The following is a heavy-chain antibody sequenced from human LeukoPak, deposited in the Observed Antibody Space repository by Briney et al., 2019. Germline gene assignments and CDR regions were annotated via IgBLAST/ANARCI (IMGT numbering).Heavy chain of an antibody. CDR1: GYTFTGYY. D-gene: IGHD5-18*01. Sequence: ASVKVSCKASGYTFTGYYMHWVRQAPGQGLEWMGWINPNSGGTNYAQKFRGRVTMTRDTSISTAYMELSRLRSDDTAVYYCARSVDTAMVTIDYWGQGTLVTVSS. CDR3: ARSVDTAMVTIDY. J-gene: IGHJ4*02. V-gene: IGHV1-2*02. CDR2: INPNSGGT.